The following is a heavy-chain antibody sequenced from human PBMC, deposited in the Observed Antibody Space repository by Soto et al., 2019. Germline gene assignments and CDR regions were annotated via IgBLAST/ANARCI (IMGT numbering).Heavy chain of an antibody. CDR2: IYWDDDQ. V-gene: IGHV2-5*02. D-gene: IGHD3-22*01. CDR1: GFSLSTYGVG. Sequence: QITLKESGPTLVKPTQTLTLTCTFSGFSLSTYGVGVGWIRQPPGKALEWLALIYWDDDQRYSPSLRSRLTITKXXSXNXXVLTMTNMDPVDTATYYCAHRPPADDTTTYYAFDYWGQGTLVTVSS. J-gene: IGHJ4*02. CDR3: AHRPPADDTTTYYAFDY.